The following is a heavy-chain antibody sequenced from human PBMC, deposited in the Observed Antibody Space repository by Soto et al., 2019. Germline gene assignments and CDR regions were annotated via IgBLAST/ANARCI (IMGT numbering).Heavy chain of an antibody. CDR3: ARGGMVIIPTATAFDY. CDR1: GGSISTYY. CDR2: IYASGST. J-gene: IGHJ4*02. V-gene: IGHV4-4*07. Sequence: SETLSLTCTVSGGSISTYYWSWIRQPAGKGLEWIGRIYASGSTNYNPSLKSRVTMSVATSKNQFSLKLSSVTAADTAVYYCARGGMVIIPTATAFDYWGQVTLVTVSS. D-gene: IGHD2-2*01.